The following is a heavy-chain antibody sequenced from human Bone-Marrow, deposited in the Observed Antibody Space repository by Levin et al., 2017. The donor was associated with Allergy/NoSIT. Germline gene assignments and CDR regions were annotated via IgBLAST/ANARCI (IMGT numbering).Heavy chain of an antibody. J-gene: IGHJ4*02. CDR2: IDASRDNP. V-gene: IGHV1-3*03. CDR3: ARGQGPAISWYDY. CDR1: GYNFAAFT. D-gene: IGHD6-13*01. Sequence: ASVKVSCKASGYNFAAFTIHWLRQAPGHSLEWMGWIDASRDNPRYSQVFADRVTITRDTSANTVYLDLRSLRSEDTATYFCARGQGPAISWYDYWGQGALLTVSS.